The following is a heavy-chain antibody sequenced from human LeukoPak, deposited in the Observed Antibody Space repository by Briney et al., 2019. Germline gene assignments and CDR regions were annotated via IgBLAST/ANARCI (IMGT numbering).Heavy chain of an antibody. J-gene: IGHJ6*02. D-gene: IGHD2-15*01. CDR2: ISYDGSNK. Sequence: GRSLRLSCAASGFTFSSYGMHWVRQAPGKGLEWVAVISYDGSNKYYADSVKGRFTISRDNSKNTLYLQMNSLRAEDTAVYYCAKEGGPDYYYYGMDVWGQGTTVTVSS. V-gene: IGHV3-30*18. CDR1: GFTFSSYG. CDR3: AKEGGPDYYYYGMDV.